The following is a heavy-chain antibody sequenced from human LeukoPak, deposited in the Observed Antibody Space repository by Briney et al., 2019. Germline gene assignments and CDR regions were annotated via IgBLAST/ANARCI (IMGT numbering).Heavy chain of an antibody. V-gene: IGHV4-39*01. CDR2: IYYTGST. D-gene: IGHD4-23*01. CDR3: ARLHYGGNYGYYYYYMDV. Sequence: SETLSLTCTVSGGSISSSNYYWGWIRQPPGKGLEWIGSIYYTGSTYYNPSLKSRVTISVDTSKNQFSLKLSSVTAADTAVYYCARLHYGGNYGYYYYYMDVWGKGTTVTISS. J-gene: IGHJ6*03. CDR1: GGSISSSNYY.